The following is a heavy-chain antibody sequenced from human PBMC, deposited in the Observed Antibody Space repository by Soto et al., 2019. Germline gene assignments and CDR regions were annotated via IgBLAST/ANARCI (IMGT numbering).Heavy chain of an antibody. CDR1: GFTFSSYG. V-gene: IGHV3-30*18. CDR2: ISYEGSAK. D-gene: IGHD1-26*01. J-gene: IGHJ4*02. CDR3: AKDHLWYSGSYLFDS. Sequence: QVQLVESGGGVVQPGRSLRLSCAASGFTFSSYGMHWVRQVPGKGLEWVALISYEGSAKYYADSVKGRFTISRDNSKNTLYLQMDSLRAEDTAIYYCAKDHLWYSGSYLFDSWGQGALVTVSS.